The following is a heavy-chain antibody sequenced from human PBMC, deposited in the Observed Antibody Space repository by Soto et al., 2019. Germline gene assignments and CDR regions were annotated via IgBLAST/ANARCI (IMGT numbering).Heavy chain of an antibody. CDR1: GFTFSTYG. CDR3: AKIPRGRTVTPWTLGLVP. Sequence: EVQLLESGGGLVQPGGSLRLSCAASGFTFSTYGMSWVRQAPGKGLEWVSGIRDSGGTTYYADSVKGRFTISRDNSKNALYLQMSSLRADETAVYDCAKIPRGRTVTPWTLGLVPWRQGTLVTVSS. D-gene: IGHD2-21*01. V-gene: IGHV3-23*01. CDR2: IRDSGGTT. J-gene: IGHJ5*02.